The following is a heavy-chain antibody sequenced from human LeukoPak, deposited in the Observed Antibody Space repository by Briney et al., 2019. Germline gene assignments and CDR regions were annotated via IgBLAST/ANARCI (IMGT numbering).Heavy chain of an antibody. D-gene: IGHD6-13*01. CDR3: ASGGYSSSWYVY. CDR1: GGSISSYY. V-gene: IGHV4-59*01. Sequence: PSETLSLTCTVSGGSISSYYWSWIRQPPVKGLEWIGYIYYSGSTNYNPSLKSRVTISVDTSKNQFSLKLSSVTAADTAVYYCASGGYSSSWYVYWGQGTLVTVSS. CDR2: IYYSGST. J-gene: IGHJ4*02.